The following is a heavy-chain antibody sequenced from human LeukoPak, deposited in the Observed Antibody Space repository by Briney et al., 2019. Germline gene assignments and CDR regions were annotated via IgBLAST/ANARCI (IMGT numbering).Heavy chain of an antibody. Sequence: LGESLKISCKGSGYSFTSYWIGWVRQMPGKGLEWMGIIYPGDSDTRYSPSFQGQVTISADKSISTAYLQWSSLKASDAAMYYCARHPDYGTIQTDYWGQGTLVTVSS. D-gene: IGHD4-17*01. CDR3: ARHPDYGTIQTDY. J-gene: IGHJ4*02. CDR2: IYPGDSDT. CDR1: GYSFTSYW. V-gene: IGHV5-51*01.